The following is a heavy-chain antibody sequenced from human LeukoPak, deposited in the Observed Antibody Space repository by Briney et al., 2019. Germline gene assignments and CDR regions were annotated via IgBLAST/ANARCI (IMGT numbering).Heavy chain of an antibody. CDR1: RFPFSTHA. CDR2: ISISGDAT. V-gene: IGHV3-23*01. CDR3: ANEEVPNDY. D-gene: IGHD4/OR15-4a*01. J-gene: IGHJ4*02. Sequence: PGGSLRLSCAVSRFPFSTHAMSWVRQAPGGGLEWVSGISISGDATYYADAVQGRFIISRDNSRNTVYLQMNSLRVEDTAVYYCANEEVPNDYWGQGTLVTVSS.